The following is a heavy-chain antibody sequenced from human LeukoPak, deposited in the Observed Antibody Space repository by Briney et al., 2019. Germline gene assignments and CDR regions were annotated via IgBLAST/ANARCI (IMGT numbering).Heavy chain of an antibody. CDR1: GGSISSYY. J-gene: IGHJ4*02. CDR2: ISYSGGT. CDR3: ARLGSGWYFDY. Sequence: PSETLSLTCTVSGGSISSYYWSWIRQPPGKGLEWIGSISYSGGTYYNPSLMSRVTISVDTSKNHFSLKLTSVTAADTAVYYCARLGSGWYFDYWGQGTLVTVSS. V-gene: IGHV4-39*01. D-gene: IGHD6-19*01.